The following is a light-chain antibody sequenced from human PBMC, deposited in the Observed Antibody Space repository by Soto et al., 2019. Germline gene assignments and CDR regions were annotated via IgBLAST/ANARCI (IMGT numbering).Light chain of an antibody. CDR3: QQYYRAPRT. V-gene: IGKV4-1*01. Sequence: DIVMTQSPDSLAVSLGERATINCTSGRSLFYSTHNKSYLAWYQQKVGQPPQMLIYWASTRESGVPDRFRGSGSGTDFTLTISILQADDVAVYYCQQYYRAPRTFGQGTKVE. CDR1: RSLFYSTHNKSY. J-gene: IGKJ2*01. CDR2: WAS.